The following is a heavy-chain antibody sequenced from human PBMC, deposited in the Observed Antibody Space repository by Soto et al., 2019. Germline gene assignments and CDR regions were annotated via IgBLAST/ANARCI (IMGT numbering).Heavy chain of an antibody. CDR1: GGTFSSYT. CDR2: IIPILGIA. CDR3: ARTPWKYAESGFLEWLDYGMAV. V-gene: IGHV1-69*02. Sequence: GASVKVSCKASGGTFSSYTISWVRQAPGQGLEWMGRIIPILGIANYAQKFQGRVTITADKSTSTAYMELSSLRSEDTAVYYCARTPWKYAESGFLEWLDYGMAVWGQGTTVTVSS. D-gene: IGHD3-3*01. J-gene: IGHJ6*02.